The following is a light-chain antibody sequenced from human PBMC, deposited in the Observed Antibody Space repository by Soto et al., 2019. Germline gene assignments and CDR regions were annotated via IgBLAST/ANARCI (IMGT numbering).Light chain of an antibody. Sequence: EIMLTQSPGTLSLSPGERATLSCRASQSVASSYLGWYQQKPGQAPRLLIYATSSRANGIPDRFSGSGSGTDFTLTISRLEPEDFAVYYCQQYVSSSYTFGQGTKLEIK. CDR3: QQYVSSSYT. CDR2: ATS. V-gene: IGKV3-20*01. CDR1: QSVASSY. J-gene: IGKJ2*01.